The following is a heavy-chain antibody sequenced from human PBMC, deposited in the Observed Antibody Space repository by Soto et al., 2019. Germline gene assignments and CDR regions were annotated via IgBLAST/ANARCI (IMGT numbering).Heavy chain of an antibody. CDR1: GFTFSSYS. J-gene: IGHJ6*02. D-gene: IGHD3-10*01. CDR2: ISSSSSTI. V-gene: IGHV3-48*01. CDR3: ARDEETLWFGESGYGMDV. Sequence: GGSLRLSCAASGFTFSSYSMNWVRQAPGKGLEWVSYISSSSSTIYYADSVKGRFTISRDNAKNSLYLQMNSLRAEDTAVYYCARDEETLWFGESGYGMDVWGQGTTVTVSS.